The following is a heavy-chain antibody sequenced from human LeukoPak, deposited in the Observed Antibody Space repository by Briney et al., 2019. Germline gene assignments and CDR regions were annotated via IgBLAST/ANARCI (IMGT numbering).Heavy chain of an antibody. CDR3: ARPGGYSYGSGYYYGMDV. D-gene: IGHD5-18*01. Sequence: GGSLGLSCAASGFTFSSYAMHWVRQAPGKGLEWVAVISYDGSNKYYADSVKGRFTISRDNSKNTLYLQMNSLRAEDTAVYYCARPGGYSYGSGYYYGMDVWGQGTTVTVSS. V-gene: IGHV3-30-3*01. J-gene: IGHJ6*02. CDR1: GFTFSSYA. CDR2: ISYDGSNK.